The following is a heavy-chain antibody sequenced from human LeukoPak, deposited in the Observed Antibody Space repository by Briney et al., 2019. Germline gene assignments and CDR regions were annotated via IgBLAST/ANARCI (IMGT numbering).Heavy chain of an antibody. D-gene: IGHD3-22*01. CDR3: ARENSYYDSSGYYYGSGYFDY. Sequence: SETLSLTCTVSGGSISSYYWSWIRQPPGKGLEWIGYIYYSGSTNYNPSLQSRVTISVDTSKNHFSLRLSSVTAADTAVYYCARENSYYDSSGYYYGSGYFDYWGQGTLVTVSS. CDR1: GGSISSYY. V-gene: IGHV4-59*01. J-gene: IGHJ4*02. CDR2: IYYSGST.